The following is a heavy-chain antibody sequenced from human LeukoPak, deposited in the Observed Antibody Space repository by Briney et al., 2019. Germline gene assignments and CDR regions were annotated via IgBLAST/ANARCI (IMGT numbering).Heavy chain of an antibody. CDR1: VGSISSSSYY. CDR2: IYYSGST. J-gene: IGHJ4*02. V-gene: IGHV4-39*01. Sequence: SEALSLTCTVSVGSISSSSYYWGWIRQPPGKGLEWIGSIYYSGSTYYNPSLKSRVTISVDTSKNQFSLKLSSVTAADTAVYYCARHPDYWGQGTLVTVSS. CDR3: ARHPDY.